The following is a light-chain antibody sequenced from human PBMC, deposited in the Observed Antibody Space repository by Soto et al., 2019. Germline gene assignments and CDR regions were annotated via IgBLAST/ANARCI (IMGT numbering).Light chain of an antibody. CDR2: DVT. CDR3: SSYTSISTYV. J-gene: IGLJ1*01. Sequence: QYVLTQPASVSGSPGQSITISCTGTSSDVGGYNFVSWYQQHPDKAPKLMIYDVTNRPSGVSNRFSGSKSGNTASLTISGLQAEDEADYYCSSYTSISTYVFGTGTKVTVL. CDR1: SSDVGGYNF. V-gene: IGLV2-14*01.